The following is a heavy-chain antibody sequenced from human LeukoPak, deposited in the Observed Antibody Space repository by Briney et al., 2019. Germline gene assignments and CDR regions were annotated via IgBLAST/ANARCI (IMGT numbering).Heavy chain of an antibody. CDR2: INHSGST. D-gene: IGHD3/OR15-3a*01. CDR1: GGSFSGYY. V-gene: IGHV4-34*01. Sequence: SETLSLTCAVYGGSFSGYYWSWIRQPPGKGLEWIGEINHSGSTNYNPSLKSRVTISVDTSKNQFSLKLSSVTAADRAVYYCARADSGYFDYWGQGTLVTVSS. J-gene: IGHJ4*02. CDR3: ARADSGYFDY.